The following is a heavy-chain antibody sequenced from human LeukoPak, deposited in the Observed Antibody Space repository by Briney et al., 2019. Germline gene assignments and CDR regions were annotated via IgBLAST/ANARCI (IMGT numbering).Heavy chain of an antibody. CDR2: IHPNSGAT. Sequence: ASVKVSCKASGYTVTTYYMHWVRQAPGQGLEWMGWIHPNSGATNNAQKFQGRVTMTRDTSINTAYRDLSSLKSDDTACYYCAGDSTGGSYFPLDFWGQGTLVTVSS. D-gene: IGHD2/OR15-2a*01. CDR3: AGDSTGGSYFPLDF. V-gene: IGHV1-2*02. CDR1: GYTVTTYY. J-gene: IGHJ4*02.